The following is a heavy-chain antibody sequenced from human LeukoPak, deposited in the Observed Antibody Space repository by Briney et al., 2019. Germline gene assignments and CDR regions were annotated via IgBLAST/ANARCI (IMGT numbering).Heavy chain of an antibody. D-gene: IGHD4-17*01. CDR3: ARDLDYGDGGAFDI. Sequence: GRSLRLSRAPSAFSFISYSMNWVRQAPGKGLGWVSSISSSSSYIYYADSVKGRFTISRDNAKNSLYLQMNSLRAEDTAVYYCARDLDYGDGGAFDIWGQGTMVTVSS. CDR2: ISSSSSYI. CDR1: AFSFISYS. V-gene: IGHV3-21*01. J-gene: IGHJ3*02.